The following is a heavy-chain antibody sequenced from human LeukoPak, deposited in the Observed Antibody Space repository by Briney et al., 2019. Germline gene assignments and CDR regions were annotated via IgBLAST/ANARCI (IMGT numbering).Heavy chain of an antibody. Sequence: ASVKVSCKASGYTFTSYDINWVRQATGQGLEWMGWMNPNSGNTGYAQKFQGRVTMTRNTSISTAYMELRSLRSDDTAVYYCARDKWLTTVTSSDAFDIWGQGTMVTVSS. CDR3: ARDKWLTTVTSSDAFDI. CDR2: MNPNSGNT. V-gene: IGHV1-8*01. CDR1: GYTFTSYD. D-gene: IGHD4-17*01. J-gene: IGHJ3*02.